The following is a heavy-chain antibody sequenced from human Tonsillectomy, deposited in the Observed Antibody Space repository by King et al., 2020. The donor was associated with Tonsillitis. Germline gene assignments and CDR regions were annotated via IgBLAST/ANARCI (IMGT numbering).Heavy chain of an antibody. CDR1: GFTFSTYS. Sequence: VQLVESGGGLVKPGGSLRLSCAASGFTFSTYSFDWVRQAPGKGLEWVSSITTSSFIYYADSVKGRFTISRDNSKNSLYLQMNSLRAEDTAVDYCARELGKLHLREPPVSHHFYMDVWGKGTTVTVSS. CDR2: ITTSSFI. J-gene: IGHJ6*03. CDR3: ARELGKLHLREPPVSHHFYMDV. V-gene: IGHV3-21*01. D-gene: IGHD1-7*01.